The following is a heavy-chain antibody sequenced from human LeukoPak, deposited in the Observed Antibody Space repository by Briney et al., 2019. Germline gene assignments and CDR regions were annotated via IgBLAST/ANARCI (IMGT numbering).Heavy chain of an antibody. CDR3: AGDGSLYLSGDLNWFDP. CDR1: GYTFTNYG. Sequence: ASVKVSCKASGYTFTNYGINWVRQAPGQGLEWMGWISAYNGNTNYAQKLQGRVTMTTDTSTSTAYMELRSLRSDDTAVYYCAGDGSLYLSGDLNWFDPWGQGTLVTVSS. J-gene: IGHJ5*02. D-gene: IGHD7-27*01. V-gene: IGHV1-18*01. CDR2: ISAYNGNT.